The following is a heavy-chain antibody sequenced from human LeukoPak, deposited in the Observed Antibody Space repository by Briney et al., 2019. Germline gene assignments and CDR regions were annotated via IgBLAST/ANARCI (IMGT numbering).Heavy chain of an antibody. CDR3: TRGRYYLDS. Sequence: GGSLRLSCAASGFTFSTYWMHWVRHAPGKGLVWVSRFNSDGRSTYYADSVKGRFTISRDNAKNTLYLQMNSLRAEDTAVYYCTRGRYYLDSWGQGTLVTVSS. CDR1: GFTFSTYW. D-gene: IGHD4-17*01. V-gene: IGHV3-74*01. J-gene: IGHJ4*02. CDR2: FNSDGRST.